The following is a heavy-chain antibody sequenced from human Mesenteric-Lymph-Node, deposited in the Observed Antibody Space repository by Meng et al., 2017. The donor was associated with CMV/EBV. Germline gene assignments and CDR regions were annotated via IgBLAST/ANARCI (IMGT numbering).Heavy chain of an antibody. D-gene: IGHD3-3*01. CDR3: ARAVLRFLEWDLSPHPYGMDV. CDR1: GGSISTYY. V-gene: IGHV4-59*05. CDR2: IYYSGST. Sequence: SETLSLTCTVSGGSISTYYWSWIRQPPGKGLEWIGSIYYSGSTYYNPSPKSRVTISVDTSKNQFSLKLSSVTAADTAVYYCARAVLRFLEWDLSPHPYGMDVWGQGTTVTVSS. J-gene: IGHJ6*02.